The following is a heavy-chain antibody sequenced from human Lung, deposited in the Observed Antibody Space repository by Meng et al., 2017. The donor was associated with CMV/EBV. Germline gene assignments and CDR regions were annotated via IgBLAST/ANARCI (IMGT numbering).Heavy chain of an antibody. V-gene: IGHV3-30*02. CDR1: GFTFNTYG. D-gene: IGHD5-12*01. J-gene: IGHJ4*02. Sequence: GESLKISCKASGFTFNTYGMHWVRQAPGKGLEWVAFIRSDGHQTYYADSVKGRFAVSRDNSKNTLYLRMTSLRAGDTAVYFCAKDLVDYYFDSWGQGTLVTVSS. CDR2: IRSDGHQT. CDR3: AKDLVDYYFDS.